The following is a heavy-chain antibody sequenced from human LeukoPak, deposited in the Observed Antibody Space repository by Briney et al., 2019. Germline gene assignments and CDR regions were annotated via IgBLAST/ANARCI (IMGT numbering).Heavy chain of an antibody. CDR1: GYTFTSYD. J-gene: IGHJ4*02. D-gene: IGHD7-27*01. CDR3: ARAPGTNWGYDY. Sequence: SVKVSCKASGYTFTSYDINWVRQAPGQGLEWMGGIIPIFGTANYAQKFQGRVTITTDESTSTAYTELSSLRSEDTAVYYCARAPGTNWGYDYWGQGTLVTVSS. CDR2: IIPIFGTA. V-gene: IGHV1-69*05.